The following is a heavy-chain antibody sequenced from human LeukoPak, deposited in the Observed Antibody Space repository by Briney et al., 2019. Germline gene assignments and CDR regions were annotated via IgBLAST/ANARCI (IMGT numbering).Heavy chain of an antibody. D-gene: IGHD4-17*01. J-gene: IGHJ6*04. V-gene: IGHV4-38-2*01. Sequence: SETLSLTCVVSGYSISSGYYWGWIRQPPGKGLEWIGRIYHSGNTYYNPSLKSRVTISVDTSKNQLSLKLSFVTAADTAVYYCARHGDYYYYGMDVWGKGTTVTVSS. CDR1: GYSISSGYY. CDR3: ARHGDYYYYGMDV. CDR2: IYHSGNT.